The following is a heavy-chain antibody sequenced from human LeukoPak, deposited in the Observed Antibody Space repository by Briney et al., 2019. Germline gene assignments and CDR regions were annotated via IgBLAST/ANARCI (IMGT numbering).Heavy chain of an antibody. D-gene: IGHD4-11*01. V-gene: IGHV3-21*01. CDR2: ISSSSSYI. CDR3: ARGRSDYTPPFDY. J-gene: IGHJ4*02. CDR1: GFTFSSYS. Sequence: GGSLRLSCAASGFTFSSYSMNWVRQAPGKGLEWVSSISSSSSYIYYADSVKGRFTISRDNAKNSLYLQMNSLRAEDTAVYYCARGRSDYTPPFDYWGQGTLVTVSS.